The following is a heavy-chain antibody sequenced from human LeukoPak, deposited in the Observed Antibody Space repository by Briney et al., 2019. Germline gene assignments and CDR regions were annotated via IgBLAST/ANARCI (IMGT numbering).Heavy chain of an antibody. D-gene: IGHD2-2*01. Sequence: GASVKVSCKASGYTFTSYYIHWVRQAPGQGLEWVGIINPSGGGTSYAQKFQGRVTMTRDMSTSTVYMELSSLRSDDTAVYYCARDYLPQGSTKLVGYNWFDPWGQGTLVTVSS. J-gene: IGHJ5*02. CDR3: ARDYLPQGSTKLVGYNWFDP. CDR2: INPSGGGT. V-gene: IGHV1-46*01. CDR1: GYTFTSYY.